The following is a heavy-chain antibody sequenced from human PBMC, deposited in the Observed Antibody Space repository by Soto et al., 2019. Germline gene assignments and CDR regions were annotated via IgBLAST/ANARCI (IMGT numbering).Heavy chain of an antibody. J-gene: IGHJ2*01. CDR2: IQERGSI. CDR3: ARESHDILTGPPWVWYFDL. V-gene: IGHV4-34*01. Sequence: QVQLQQWGAGPLRPLETLSLTCGVSGGSFSGYYWSCIRQSPGEGLEWIGEIQERGSINYNPALKSRVCISVDTSKTDHCRNLGDVTAADTAVYYCARESHDILTGPPWVWYFDLWGRGTLVTVSS. D-gene: IGHD3-9*01. CDR1: GGSFSGYY.